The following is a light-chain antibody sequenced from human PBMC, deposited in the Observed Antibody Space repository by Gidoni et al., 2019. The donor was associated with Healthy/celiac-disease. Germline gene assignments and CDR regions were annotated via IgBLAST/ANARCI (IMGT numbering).Light chain of an antibody. J-gene: IGKJ4*01. CDR2: DAS. Sequence: PATLALSPGEGAPLSCRASQSVSSYLAWYQQKPGQAPRLLIYDASNRATGIPARFSGSGSGTDFTLTISSLEPEDFAVYYCQQRSNWPPTFGGGTKVEIK. CDR3: QQRSNWPPT. CDR1: QSVSSY. V-gene: IGKV3-11*01.